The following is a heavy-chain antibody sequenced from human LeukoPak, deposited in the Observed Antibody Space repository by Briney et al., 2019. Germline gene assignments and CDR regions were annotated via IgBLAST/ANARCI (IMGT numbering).Heavy chain of an antibody. CDR2: ISSDGTNT. D-gene: IGHD4-11*01. J-gene: IGHJ4*02. CDR1: GFTFSNYW. Sequence: PGGSLRLSCAASGFTFSNYWMHWVRHSPGKGLVWVSRISSDGTNTNYADSVKGRFTISRDNAENTLYLQMTSLRAEDTAVYYCARDPGHSNYINDYWGQGTLVTVPS. V-gene: IGHV3-74*01. CDR3: ARDPGHSNYINDY.